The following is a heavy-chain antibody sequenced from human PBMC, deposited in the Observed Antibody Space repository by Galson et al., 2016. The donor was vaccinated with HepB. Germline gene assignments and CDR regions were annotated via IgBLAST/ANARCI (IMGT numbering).Heavy chain of an antibody. V-gene: IGHV3-74*03. Sequence: SLRLSCAASGLAFNLYRMHWVRQAPGAGLVWISRITTDGTKTKYADAVKGRFTVSRDNDKSALHLKLHSVRVEDTAVYYCVREASAETSLGSFDSWGQGTLVTVSS. CDR3: VREASAETSLGSFDS. D-gene: IGHD3-3*02. J-gene: IGHJ4*02. CDR1: GLAFNLYR. CDR2: ITTDGTKT.